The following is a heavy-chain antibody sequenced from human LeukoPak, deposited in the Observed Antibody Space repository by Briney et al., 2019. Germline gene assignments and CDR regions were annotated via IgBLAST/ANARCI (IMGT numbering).Heavy chain of an antibody. J-gene: IGHJ4*02. CDR1: GNSFTSYW. CDR3: TRRMILFGDGFDF. CDR2: IYCGDSDT. D-gene: IGHD3/OR15-3a*01. Sequence: GESLKISCKASGNSFTSYWIAWVRQMPGKGLEWMGIIYCGDSDTRYSPSFQGQVTISADKSISIAYLQWSSLKATDTAMYYCTRRMILFGDGFDFWGQGTLVTVSP. V-gene: IGHV5-51*01.